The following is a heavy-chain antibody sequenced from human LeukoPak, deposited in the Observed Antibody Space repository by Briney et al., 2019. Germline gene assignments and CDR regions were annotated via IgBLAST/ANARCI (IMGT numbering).Heavy chain of an antibody. CDR2: ISSSDSTI. J-gene: IGHJ4*02. CDR3: ASRVAGARFYFDY. Sequence: QPGWSLRLSCAASGFTFSSYEMNWVRQAPGKGLEWVSYISSSDSTIYYADSVKGRFTISRDNAKNSLYLQMNSLRAEDTAVYYCASRVAGARFYFDYWGQGTLVTVSS. D-gene: IGHD6-19*01. CDR1: GFTFSSYE. V-gene: IGHV3-48*03.